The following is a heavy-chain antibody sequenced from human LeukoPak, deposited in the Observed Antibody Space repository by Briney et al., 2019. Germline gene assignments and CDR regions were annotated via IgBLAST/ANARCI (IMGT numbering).Heavy chain of an antibody. CDR1: GFTFSSYW. V-gene: IGHV3-7*04. CDR2: IKEDGSDK. Sequence: GGSLRLSCAASGFTFSSYWMAWVRQAPGKGLEWVANIKEDGSDKYYVDSVKGRFTISRDNAKNSLYLQMNSLRAEDTAVYYCARDGGDRLYWGQGTLVTVSS. J-gene: IGHJ4*02. D-gene: IGHD2-21*02. CDR3: ARDGGDRLY.